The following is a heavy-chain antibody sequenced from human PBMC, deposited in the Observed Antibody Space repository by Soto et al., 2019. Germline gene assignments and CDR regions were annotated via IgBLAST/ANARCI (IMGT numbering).Heavy chain of an antibody. CDR1: GYTFTGYY. V-gene: IGHV1-2*02. CDR2: INPNSGGI. D-gene: IGHD3-10*01. Sequence: ASVKVSCRASGYTFTGYYMHWVRQAPGQGLEWMGWINPNSGGINYAQKFQGRVTMTRDTSISTAYMELSRLRSDDTAVYYCARGVREGFSDYWGQGTLVTVSS. CDR3: ARGVREGFSDY. J-gene: IGHJ4*02.